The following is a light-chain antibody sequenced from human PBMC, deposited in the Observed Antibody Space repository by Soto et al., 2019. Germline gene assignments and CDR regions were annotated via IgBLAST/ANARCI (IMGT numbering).Light chain of an antibody. CDR1: QSVSSSY. CDR3: QQYSSSPQT. V-gene: IGKV3-20*01. J-gene: IGKJ1*01. CDR2: GAS. Sequence: EIVLTQSPGTLSLSLGERATLSCRASQSVSSSYLAWYQQKPGQAPRLFIYGASSRATGIPDRFSGSGSGTDFTLTISRLEPEDFAVYYCQQYSSSPQTFGQGTKVDIK.